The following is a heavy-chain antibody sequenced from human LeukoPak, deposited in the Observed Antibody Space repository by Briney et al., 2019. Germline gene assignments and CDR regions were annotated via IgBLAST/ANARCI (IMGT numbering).Heavy chain of an antibody. V-gene: IGHV3-74*01. CDR3: ATRKIDAFDM. J-gene: IGHJ3*02. Sequence: GGSLRLSCAAPGFTFSDYWMHGVRQAPGKGLIWVSRINTYGSSTDYVDSVKGRFTISRDNAKNTLYLQMNSLKAEDTAVYYCATRKIDAFDMWGQGTMVTVSS. CDR1: GFTFSDYW. CDR2: INTYGSST.